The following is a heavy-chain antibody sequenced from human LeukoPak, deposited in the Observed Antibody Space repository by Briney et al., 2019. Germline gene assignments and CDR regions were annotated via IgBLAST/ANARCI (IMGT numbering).Heavy chain of an antibody. J-gene: IGHJ4*02. Sequence: VSRQHSRCTLTSYDIKRVRLDPPHPREWTGWNNPNMGNTGYAQKFQGRVTMTRNTSISTAYMELRSLKSDDTAVYYCARDVDTAMVLYYFDYWGQGTLVTVSS. D-gene: IGHD5-18*01. CDR1: RCTLTSYD. V-gene: IGHV1-8*01. CDR2: NNPNMGNT. CDR3: ARDVDTAMVLYYFDY.